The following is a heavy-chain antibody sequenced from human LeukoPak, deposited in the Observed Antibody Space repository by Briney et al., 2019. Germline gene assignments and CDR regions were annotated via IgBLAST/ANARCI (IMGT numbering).Heavy chain of an antibody. CDR3: ARGGAPGLYNAIVWFDP. D-gene: IGHD1-14*01. V-gene: IGHV1-69*01. J-gene: IGHJ5*02. CDR2: IIPIFGTA. CDR1: GGTFSSYA. Sequence: ASVKVSCKASGGTFSSYAISWVRQAPGQGLEWMGGIIPIFGTANYAQKFQGRVTITADESTSTAYMELSSLRSEDTAVYYCARGGAPGLYNAIVWFDPWGQGTLVTVSS.